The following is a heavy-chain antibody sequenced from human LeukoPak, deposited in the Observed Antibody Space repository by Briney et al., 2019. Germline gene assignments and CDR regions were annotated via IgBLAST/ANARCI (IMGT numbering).Heavy chain of an antibody. V-gene: IGHV3-48*01. CDR3: ARDKDVTTIDY. Sequence: GSLRLSCAASGFTFSSYSMNWVRQAPGKGLEWVSYISSSSTIYYADSVKGRFTISRDNAKNSLYLQMNSLRAEDTAVYYCARDKDVTTIDYWGQGTLVTVSS. D-gene: IGHD5-12*01. J-gene: IGHJ4*02. CDR2: ISSSSTI. CDR1: GFTFSSYS.